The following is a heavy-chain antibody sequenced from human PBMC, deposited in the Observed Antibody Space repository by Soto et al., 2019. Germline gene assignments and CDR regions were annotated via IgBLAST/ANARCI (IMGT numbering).Heavy chain of an antibody. D-gene: IGHD2-21*02. Sequence: ASVKVSCKASGYTFTSYYMHWVRQAPGQGLEWMGIINPSGGSTSYAQKFQGRVTMTRDTSTSTVYMELSSLRSEDTAVYYCAREYLSTAPDPYGMDVWGQGTTVTVSS. V-gene: IGHV1-46*03. CDR1: GYTFTSYY. J-gene: IGHJ6*02. CDR2: INPSGGST. CDR3: AREYLSTAPDPYGMDV.